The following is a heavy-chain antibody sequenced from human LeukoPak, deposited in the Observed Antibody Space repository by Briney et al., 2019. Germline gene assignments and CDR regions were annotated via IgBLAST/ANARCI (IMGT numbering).Heavy chain of an antibody. CDR2: IYSGGST. D-gene: IGHD3-22*01. Sequence: GGSLRLSCAASGFTFDDYGMSWVRQAPGKGLEWVSFIYSGGSTHYSDSVKGRFIISRDNSKNTLYLQMNSLRAEDTAVYYCARRAGDYSHPYDYWGQGTLVTVPS. CDR1: GFTFDDYG. CDR3: ARRAGDYSHPYDY. V-gene: IGHV3-53*01. J-gene: IGHJ4*02.